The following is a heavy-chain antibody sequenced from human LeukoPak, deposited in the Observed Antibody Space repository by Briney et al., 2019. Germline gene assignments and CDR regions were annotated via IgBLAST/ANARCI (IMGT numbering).Heavy chain of an antibody. CDR3: ARDSGAAAGTSPADY. D-gene: IGHD6-13*01. J-gene: IGHJ4*02. CDR2: IYSGGST. V-gene: IGHV3-53*01. Sequence: PGGSLRLSCAASGFTVSNSYMSWVRQAPGKGLEWVSIIYSGGSTYYADSVKGRFTISRDNAKNSLYLQMNSLRAEDTAVYYCARDSGAAAGTSPADYWGQGTLVTVSS. CDR1: GFTVSNSY.